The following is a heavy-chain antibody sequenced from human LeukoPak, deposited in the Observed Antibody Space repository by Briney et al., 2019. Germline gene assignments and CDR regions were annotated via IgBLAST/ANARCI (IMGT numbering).Heavy chain of an antibody. CDR2: IYSGGST. J-gene: IGHJ6*02. Sequence: PGGSLRLSCAASGFTVSSNYMSWVRQAPGKGLEWVSVIYSGGSTYYADSVKGRFTISRDNSKNTLYLQMNSLRAEDTAVYYCASRIAAAGSPSVPNSKEYYYYGMDVWGQGTTVTVSS. V-gene: IGHV3-66*01. D-gene: IGHD6-13*01. CDR1: GFTVSSNY. CDR3: ASRIAAAGSPSVPNSKEYYYYGMDV.